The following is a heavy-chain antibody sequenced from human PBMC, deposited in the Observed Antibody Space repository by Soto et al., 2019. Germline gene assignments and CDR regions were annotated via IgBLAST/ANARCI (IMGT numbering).Heavy chain of an antibody. J-gene: IGHJ4*02. V-gene: IGHV4-59*01. CDR1: GGSISSYY. Sequence: SETLSLTCTVSGGSISSYYWSWIRQPPGKGLEWIGYIYYSVSTNYNPSLKSRVTISVDTSKNQFSLKLSSVTAADTAVYYCARDNTNVGRPFDYWGQGTLVTFSS. D-gene: IGHD1-1*01. CDR3: ARDNTNVGRPFDY. CDR2: IYYSVST.